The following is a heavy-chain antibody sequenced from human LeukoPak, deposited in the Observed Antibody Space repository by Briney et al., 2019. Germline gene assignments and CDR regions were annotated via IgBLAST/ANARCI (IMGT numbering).Heavy chain of an antibody. V-gene: IGHV3-49*04. J-gene: IGHJ3*02. CDR3: AKGRWGLTINNFDI. CDR2: IRSKAYGGTT. D-gene: IGHD3-9*01. CDR1: GFTFSSYE. Sequence: GGSLRLSCAASGFTFSSYEMNWVRQAPGKGLEWVGFIRSKAYGGTTKNAASVKGRFTISRDDSRSIACLQMNSLKTEDTAVYYCAKGRWGLTINNFDIWGQGTMVTVSS.